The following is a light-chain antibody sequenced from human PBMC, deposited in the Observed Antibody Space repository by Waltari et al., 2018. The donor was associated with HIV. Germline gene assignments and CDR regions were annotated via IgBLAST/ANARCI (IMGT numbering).Light chain of an antibody. V-gene: IGLV1-40*01. J-gene: IGLJ2*01. CDR3: QSYDSSLSVVV. CDR2: GNS. CDR1: SSNIGAGYD. Sequence: QSVLTQPPSVSGAPGQRVTISCTGSSSNIGAGYDVHWYQHLPGTAPKLLICGNSNRPSGVPDRFSGSKSGTSASLAITGLQAEDESDYYCQSYDSSLSVVVFGGGTKLTVL.